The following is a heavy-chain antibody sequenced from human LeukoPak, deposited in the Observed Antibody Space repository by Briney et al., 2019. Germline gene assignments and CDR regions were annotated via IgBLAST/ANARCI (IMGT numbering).Heavy chain of an antibody. Sequence: GSLRLSFAASGFTFSIHWMDWVRQVPGKGLGWVSRINGDGRRITYAASVKGRFTISRDNAKNTLFLQMDSLRAEDTALYYCARDRPDGRTSFDYWGLGTLVTVSS. CDR3: ARDRPDGRTSFDY. V-gene: IGHV3-74*03. CDR2: INGDGRRI. D-gene: IGHD1-14*01. J-gene: IGHJ4*02. CDR1: GFTFSIHW.